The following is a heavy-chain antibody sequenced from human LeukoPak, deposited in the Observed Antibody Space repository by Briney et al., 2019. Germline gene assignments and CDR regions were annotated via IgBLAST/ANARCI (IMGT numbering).Heavy chain of an antibody. CDR3: ASIANYDAFDI. J-gene: IGHJ3*02. V-gene: IGHV3-30-3*01. Sequence: GRSLRLSCAASGFTFSSYAMHWVRQAPGKGLEWVAVISYDGSNKYYADSVKGRFTISRDNSKNTLYLQMNSLRAEDTAVYYCASIANYDAFDIWGQGTMVTVSS. D-gene: IGHD3-3*01. CDR1: GFTFSSYA. CDR2: ISYDGSNK.